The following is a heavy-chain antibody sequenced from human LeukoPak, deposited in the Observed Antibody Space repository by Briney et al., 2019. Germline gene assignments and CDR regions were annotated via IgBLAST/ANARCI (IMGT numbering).Heavy chain of an antibody. D-gene: IGHD2-21*02. J-gene: IGHJ6*03. CDR1: GFTLSNYW. V-gene: IGHV3-74*01. Sequence: GGPLRLSCAASGFTLSNYWMHWVRHGPGERLVWVSSSSSVGANTHYADSVRGRFTISRDNANNILSLHMNGLRADDAAVYFCARGRATAVPHYYDYFMDVWGTGTTVIVSS. CDR2: SSSVGANT. CDR3: ARGRATAVPHYYDYFMDV.